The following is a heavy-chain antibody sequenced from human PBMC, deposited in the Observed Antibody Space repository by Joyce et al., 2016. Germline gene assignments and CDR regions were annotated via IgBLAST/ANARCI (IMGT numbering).Heavy chain of an antibody. CDR3: ARVVHGDYVFDN. V-gene: IGHV4-39*07. Sequence: QLRLQESGPGLVKPSETLSLTCFVSGASITNNDFYWGWFRQPPEKGLEWIGNVYMKEDSYYNPSLSSRVSISFDRSQSQFSLNLYSVTAADTAIYYCARVVHGDYVFDNGGQGTLVTVSS. CDR1: GASITNNDFY. D-gene: IGHD4-17*01. CDR2: VYMKEDS. J-gene: IGHJ4*02.